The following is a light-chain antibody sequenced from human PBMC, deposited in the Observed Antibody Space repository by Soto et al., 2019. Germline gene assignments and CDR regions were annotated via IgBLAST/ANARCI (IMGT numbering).Light chain of an antibody. V-gene: IGKV1-5*03. Sequence: DIKMTQSPSTLSASVGDRVTITCRASQSISSWLAWYQQKPGKAPKLLIYKASSLESGVPSRFSGSGSGTEFTLTISSVQPDDFATYYCQQYNSYPWTFGQGTKVEIK. CDR3: QQYNSYPWT. CDR2: KAS. CDR1: QSISSW. J-gene: IGKJ1*01.